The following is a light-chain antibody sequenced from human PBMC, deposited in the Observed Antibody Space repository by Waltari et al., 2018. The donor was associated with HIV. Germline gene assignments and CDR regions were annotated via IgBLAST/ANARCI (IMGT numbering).Light chain of an antibody. Sequence: ELLLTQSPATLSVSPGARATLSCSASQSVSSNLAWYQQKPGQATRLIIYGASTRATGIPGRFSGSGSGTEFTRTISSLQSEDFAVYYCQQYNNWPPWKFGQGTKVKIK. V-gene: IGKV3-15*01. J-gene: IGKJ1*01. CDR2: GAS. CDR1: QSVSSN. CDR3: QQYNNWPPWK.